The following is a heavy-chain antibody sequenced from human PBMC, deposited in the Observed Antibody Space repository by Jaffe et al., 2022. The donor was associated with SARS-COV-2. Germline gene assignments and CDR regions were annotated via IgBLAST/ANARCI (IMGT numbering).Heavy chain of an antibody. CDR1: GFTFSNAW. V-gene: IGHV3-15*01. Sequence: EVQLVESGGGLVKPGGSLRLSCAASGFTFSNAWMSWVRQAPGKGLEWVGRIKSKTDGGTTDYAAPVKGRFTISRDDSKNTLYLQMNSLKTEDTAVYYCTTDGAELHTGFDYWGQGTLVTVSS. CDR3: TTDGAELHTGFDY. CDR2: IKSKTDGGTT. D-gene: IGHD1-7*01. J-gene: IGHJ4*02.